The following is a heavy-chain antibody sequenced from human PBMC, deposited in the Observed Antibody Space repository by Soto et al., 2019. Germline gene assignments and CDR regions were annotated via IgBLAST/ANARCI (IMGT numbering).Heavy chain of an antibody. CDR1: GFTFSSYS. V-gene: IGHV3-21*01. CDR2: ISSSSSYI. Sequence: EVQLVESGGGLVKPGGSLRLSCAASGFTFSSYSMNWVRQAPGKWLEWVSSISSSSSYIYYADSVKGRFTISRDNAKNSLYLQLNSLRAEDTAGYYCARGIEARGRQWLVRDYYYYYGMDVWGQGTTVTVSS. D-gene: IGHD6-19*01. J-gene: IGHJ6*02. CDR3: ARGIEARGRQWLVRDYYYYYGMDV.